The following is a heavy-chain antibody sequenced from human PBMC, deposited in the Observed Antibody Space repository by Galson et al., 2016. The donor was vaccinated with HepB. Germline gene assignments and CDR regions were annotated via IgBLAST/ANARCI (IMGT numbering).Heavy chain of an antibody. CDR1: GFTFKTYA. Sequence: SLRLSCAASGFTFKTYAMSWVRRAPGRGLEWVSTISATGGTTYSADSVKGRFILSRDNSKSTLYLQMNSLIAEDTAVYYCAKDPRDYYGSPDYSILLDWYFDLWGRGTLVTVSS. CDR3: AKDPRDYYGSPDYSILLDWYFDL. D-gene: IGHD3-22*01. CDR2: ISATGGTT. V-gene: IGHV3-23*01. J-gene: IGHJ2*01.